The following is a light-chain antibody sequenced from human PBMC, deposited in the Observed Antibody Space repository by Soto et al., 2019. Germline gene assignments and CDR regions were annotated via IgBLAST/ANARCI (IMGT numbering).Light chain of an antibody. CDR2: AAS. V-gene: IGKV3-20*01. Sequence: EIVLTQSPVTLSLSPGERATLSCKASQSVKNNYFAWYQHKPGQAPRLLIYAASSRATGIPDRFRGSGSGTDFTLTISRLEPEDFAIYYCQQYANVPRSFGQGTKVDIK. J-gene: IGKJ1*01. CDR3: QQYANVPRS. CDR1: QSVKNNY.